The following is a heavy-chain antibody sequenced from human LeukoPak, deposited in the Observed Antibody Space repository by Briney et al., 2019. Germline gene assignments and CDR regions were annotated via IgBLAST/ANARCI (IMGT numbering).Heavy chain of an antibody. CDR2: INHSGST. Sequence: SETLSLTCAVYGGSFSGYYWSWIRQPPGKGLEWIGEINHSGSTNYNPSLKSRVTISVDTSKNQFSLKLSSVTAADTAVYYCAKAAFYGGKFSFDYWGQGTLVTVSS. D-gene: IGHD4-23*01. J-gene: IGHJ4*02. V-gene: IGHV4-34*01. CDR3: AKAAFYGGKFSFDY. CDR1: GGSFSGYY.